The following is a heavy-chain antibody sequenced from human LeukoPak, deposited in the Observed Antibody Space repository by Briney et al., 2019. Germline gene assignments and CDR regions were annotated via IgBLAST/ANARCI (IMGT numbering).Heavy chain of an antibody. D-gene: IGHD6-13*01. CDR2: ISNSSWYI. CDR1: GFTFSSYS. V-gene: IGHV3-21*01. J-gene: IGHJ4*02. Sequence: GGSLRSSCAAPGFTFSSYSMNWLRQAPGKGLEGGSSISNSSWYIYNADAVKGRFTISRDKAKRQLYLQMNGLRAEDRAVYHCGKGGGGSSWYGEGLDYWGQGTVVSVSS. CDR3: GKGGGGSSWYGEGLDY.